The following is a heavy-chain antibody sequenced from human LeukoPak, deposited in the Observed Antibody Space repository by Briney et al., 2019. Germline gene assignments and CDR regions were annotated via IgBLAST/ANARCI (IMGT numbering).Heavy chain of an antibody. V-gene: IGHV4-59*01. J-gene: IGHJ4*02. Sequence: SETLSLTCTVSGGSISSYYWSWIRQPPGKGLEWIGYIYYSGSTNYNPSLKSRVTISVDTSKNQFSLKLSSVTAADTAVYYRARSSSWYLVVDYWGQGTLVTVSS. CDR3: ARSSSWYLVVDY. CDR2: IYYSGST. D-gene: IGHD6-13*01. CDR1: GGSISSYY.